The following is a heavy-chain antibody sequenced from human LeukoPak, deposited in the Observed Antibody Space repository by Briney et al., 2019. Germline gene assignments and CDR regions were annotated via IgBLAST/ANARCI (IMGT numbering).Heavy chain of an antibody. CDR3: ARVSSDYGDYDLTLDY. J-gene: IGHJ4*02. V-gene: IGHV4-34*01. CDR2: INHSGST. CDR1: GGSFSGYY. D-gene: IGHD4-17*01. Sequence: KPSETLSLTCAVYGGSFSGYYWSWIRQPPGKGLEWIGEINHSGSTNYNPSLKSRVTISVDTSKNQFSLKLSSVTAADTAVYYCARVSSDYGDYDLTLDYWGQGTLVTVSS.